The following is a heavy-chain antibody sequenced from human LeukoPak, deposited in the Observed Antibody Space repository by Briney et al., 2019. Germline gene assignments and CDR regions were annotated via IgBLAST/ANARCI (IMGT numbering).Heavy chain of an antibody. CDR3: ATGHSSGWFDY. J-gene: IGHJ4*02. Sequence: SETLSLTCTVPGGSISGDYWSWIRQPPGKGLEWIGYISYSATTNYNPSLKSRVSFSIDTSKNQFSLKLTSVSAADTAVYFCATGHSSGWFDYWGQGTLVTVSS. D-gene: IGHD6-19*01. V-gene: IGHV4-59*01. CDR2: ISYSATT. CDR1: GGSISGDY.